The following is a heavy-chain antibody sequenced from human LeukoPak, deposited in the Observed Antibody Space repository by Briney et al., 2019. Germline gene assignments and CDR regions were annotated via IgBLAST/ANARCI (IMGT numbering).Heavy chain of an antibody. CDR2: ISSSSSYI. CDR3: ARENTVTFDY. CDR1: GFTFSIYS. Sequence: PGGSLRLSCAASGFTFSIYSMNWVRQAPGKGLEWVSSISSSSSYIYYADSVKGRFTISRDNAKNTLYLQMNSLRAEDTAVYYCARENTVTFDYWGQGTLVTVSS. J-gene: IGHJ4*02. V-gene: IGHV3-21*01. D-gene: IGHD4-17*01.